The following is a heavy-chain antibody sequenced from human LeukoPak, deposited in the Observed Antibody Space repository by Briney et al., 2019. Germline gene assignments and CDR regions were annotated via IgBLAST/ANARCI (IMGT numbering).Heavy chain of an antibody. J-gene: IGHJ4*02. Sequence: PGRSLRRSCAASGFTFSSYGMHWVRQAPGKGLEWVAVISYDGSNKYYADSVKGRFTISRDNSKNTLYLQMNSLRAEDTVVYYCAKQQWLGYFDYWGQGTLVTVSS. V-gene: IGHV3-30*18. CDR1: GFTFSSYG. CDR3: AKQQWLGYFDY. CDR2: ISYDGSNK. D-gene: IGHD6-19*01.